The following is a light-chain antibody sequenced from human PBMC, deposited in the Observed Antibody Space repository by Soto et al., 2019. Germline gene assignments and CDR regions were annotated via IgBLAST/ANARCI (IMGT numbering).Light chain of an antibody. CDR3: QHYGGPPPWT. V-gene: IGKV3-20*01. CDR2: GAS. CDR1: QSVGSY. J-gene: IGKJ1*01. Sequence: ENVLTQSPGTLSLSPGERVTLSCRASQSVGSYLGWYQKKPGQAPRLLIYGASNRATGIPDRFSGSGSGTDFPLTISRLEPEDFAVYYCQHYGGPPPWTFGQGTKVEIK.